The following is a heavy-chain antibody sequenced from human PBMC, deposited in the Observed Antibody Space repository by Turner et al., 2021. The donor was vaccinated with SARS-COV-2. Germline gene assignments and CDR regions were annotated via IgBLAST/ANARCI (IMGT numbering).Heavy chain of an antibody. CDR1: GGSISSSSHD. V-gene: IGHV4-39*07. J-gene: IGHJ5*02. Sequence: QLLLQDSGPGLVVSSETLSLTCTVSGGSISSSSHDWGWMRQPPGKGMEWIGSIYYSGRTNYNPSLKSRVTISVNTSKNQCSLKLSSVPAADTAVYYCAGAHPLVWGFDPWGQGTLVTVSS. CDR2: IYYSGRT. D-gene: IGHD3-16*01. CDR3: AGAHPLVWGFDP.